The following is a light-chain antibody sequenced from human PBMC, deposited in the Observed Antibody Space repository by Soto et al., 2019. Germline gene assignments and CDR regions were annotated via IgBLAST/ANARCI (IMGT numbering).Light chain of an antibody. J-gene: IGKJ5*01. CDR2: GAS. CDR3: HQRSNWPPDT. CDR1: QSVSGSS. V-gene: IGKV3D-20*02. Sequence: EIVLTQSPGTLSLSPGERATLSCRASQSVSGSSLAWYQQRSGQAPRLLIYGASTRATGIPDRFSGSGSGTDFTLTISSLEPEDFAVYYCHQRSNWPPDTFGQGTRLEIK.